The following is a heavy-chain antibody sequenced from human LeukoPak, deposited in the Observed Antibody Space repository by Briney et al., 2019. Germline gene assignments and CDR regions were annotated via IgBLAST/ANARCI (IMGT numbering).Heavy chain of an antibody. V-gene: IGHV3-23*01. CDR2: ISVGGRT. Sequence: PGGSLRLSCAASGFTFSNYAMSWVRQAPGKGLEWVSGISVGGRTYNAGSVKGRFTISRDNSKNTLYLQMNSLRAEDTAVYYCAKERRVSMVRNGMDVWGKGTTVTVSS. CDR1: GFTFSNYA. J-gene: IGHJ6*04. CDR3: AKERRVSMVRNGMDV. D-gene: IGHD3-10*01.